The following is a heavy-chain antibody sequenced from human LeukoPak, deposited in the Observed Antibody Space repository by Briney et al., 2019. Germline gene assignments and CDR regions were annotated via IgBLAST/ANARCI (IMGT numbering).Heavy chain of an antibody. V-gene: IGHV3-30*04. D-gene: IGHD6-19*01. CDR3: ARDAYSSGWFGGFDY. Sequence: GRSLRLSCAASGFTFSSYAMHWVRQAPGKGLEWVAVISYDGSNKYYADSVKGRFTISRDNSKNTLYLQINSLRTEDTAVYYCARDAYSSGWFGGFDYWGQGALVTVSS. J-gene: IGHJ4*02. CDR2: ISYDGSNK. CDR1: GFTFSSYA.